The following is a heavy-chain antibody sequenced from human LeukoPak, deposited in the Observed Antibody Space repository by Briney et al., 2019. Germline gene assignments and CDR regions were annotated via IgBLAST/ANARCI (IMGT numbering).Heavy chain of an antibody. V-gene: IGHV3-21*03. Sequence: GGSLRPSCAASGFTFSSYSMNWVRQAPGKGLEWVSSISSSSSYIYHADSVKGRFTISRDNAKNSLYLQMNGLRAEDTAVYYCARDTGYWGQGTLVTVSS. CDR1: GFTFSSYS. D-gene: IGHD1-14*01. CDR3: ARDTGY. CDR2: ISSSSSYI. J-gene: IGHJ4*02.